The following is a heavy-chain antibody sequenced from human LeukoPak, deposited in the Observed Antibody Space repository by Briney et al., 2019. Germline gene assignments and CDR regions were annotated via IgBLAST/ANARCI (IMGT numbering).Heavy chain of an antibody. Sequence: SETLSLTCTVSGGSISSSSYYWGWIRQPPGKGLEWIGSIYYSGSTYYNPSLKSRVTISVDTSKNQFSLKLSSVTAADTAVYYCARRDYYDSSGPHFDYYFDYWGQGTLVTVSS. CDR2: IYYSGST. D-gene: IGHD3-22*01. CDR1: GGSISSSSYY. CDR3: ARRDYYDSSGPHFDYYFDY. J-gene: IGHJ4*02. V-gene: IGHV4-39*07.